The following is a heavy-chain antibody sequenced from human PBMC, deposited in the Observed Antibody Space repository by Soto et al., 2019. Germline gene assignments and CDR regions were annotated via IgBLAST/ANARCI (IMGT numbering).Heavy chain of an antibody. V-gene: IGHV1-69*13. CDR1: GGTFSSYA. J-gene: IGHJ4*02. CDR3: ARGGLRITIFGVAPYYFDY. D-gene: IGHD3-3*01. CDR2: IIPIFGTA. Sequence: ASVKVSCKASGGTFSSYAISWVRQAPGQGLDWMGGIIPIFGTANYAQKFQGRVTITADESTSTAYMELSSLRSEDTAVYYCARGGLRITIFGVAPYYFDYWGQGTLVTVSS.